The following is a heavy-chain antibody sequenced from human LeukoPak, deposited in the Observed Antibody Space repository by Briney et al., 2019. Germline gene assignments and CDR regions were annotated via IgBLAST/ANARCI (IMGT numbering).Heavy chain of an antibody. CDR2: INPNSGGT. CDR1: GYTFTGYY. V-gene: IGHV1-2*06. CDR3: ARGGDSSSWRFDP. D-gene: IGHD6-13*01. J-gene: IGHJ5*02. Sequence: ASVKVSCKXSGYTFTGYYMHWVRQAPGQGLEWMGRINPNSGGTNYSQKFQGRVTMTRDTSISTAYMERSRLRSDDTAVYYCARGGDSSSWRFDPWGQGTLVTVSS.